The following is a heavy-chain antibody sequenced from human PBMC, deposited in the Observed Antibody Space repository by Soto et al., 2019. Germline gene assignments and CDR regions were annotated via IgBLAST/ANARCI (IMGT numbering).Heavy chain of an antibody. CDR1: GGSISSSSYY. Sequence: SETLSLTCTVSGGSISSSSYYWGWIRQPPGKGLEWIGSIYYSGSTYYNPSLKSRVTISVDTSKNQFSLKLSSVTAADTAVYYCASSVLRYFDWLLSYYYYYMDVWGKGTTVT. D-gene: IGHD3-9*01. J-gene: IGHJ6*03. CDR3: ASSVLRYFDWLLSYYYYYMDV. V-gene: IGHV4-39*01. CDR2: IYYSGST.